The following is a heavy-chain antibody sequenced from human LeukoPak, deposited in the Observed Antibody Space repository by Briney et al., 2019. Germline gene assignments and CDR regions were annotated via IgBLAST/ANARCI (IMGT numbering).Heavy chain of an antibody. CDR2: IIPIFGTA. CDR3: ARAGTIPYYYYYMDV. CDR1: GGTFISYA. D-gene: IGHD1-1*01. Sequence: SVKVSCKASGGTFISYAISWVRQAPGQGLEWIGGIIPIFGTANYAQKFQGRVTITADESTSTAYMELSSLRSEDTAVYYCARAGTIPYYYYYMDVWGKGTTVTVSS. J-gene: IGHJ6*03. V-gene: IGHV1-69*13.